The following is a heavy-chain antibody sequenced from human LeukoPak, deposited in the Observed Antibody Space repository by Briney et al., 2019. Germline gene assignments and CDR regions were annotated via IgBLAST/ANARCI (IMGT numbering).Heavy chain of an antibody. Sequence: SETLSLTCTVSSGSISTSNYYWGWVRQPPGKALEWIGNIFYSGSTYYSPSLKSRVTISLDTSRNQFSLKLSSVTAADTAVYYCARNTAYSSSWYRTYNWFDPWGQGTLVTVSS. CDR3: ARNTAYSSSWYRTYNWFDP. J-gene: IGHJ5*02. CDR1: SGSISTSNYY. D-gene: IGHD6-13*01. CDR2: IFYSGST. V-gene: IGHV4-39*07.